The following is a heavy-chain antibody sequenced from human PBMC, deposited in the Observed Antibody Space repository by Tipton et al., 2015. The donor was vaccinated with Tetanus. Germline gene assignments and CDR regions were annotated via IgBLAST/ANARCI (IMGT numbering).Heavy chain of an antibody. CDR2: IYYSGST. CDR1: GGSISSYY. J-gene: IGHJ5*02. V-gene: IGHV4-59*01. D-gene: IGHD6-13*01. CDR3: ARWGSSWSHGDWFDP. Sequence: LRLSCTVSGGSISSYYWSWIRQPPGKGLEWIGYIYYSGSTNYNPSLKSRVTISVDTSKNQFSLKLSSVTAADTAVYYCARWGSSWSHGDWFDPWGQGTLVTVSS.